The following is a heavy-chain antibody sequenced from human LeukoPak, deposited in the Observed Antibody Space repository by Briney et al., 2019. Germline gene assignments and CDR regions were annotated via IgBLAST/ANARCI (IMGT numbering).Heavy chain of an antibody. Sequence: ASVKVSCKASGYTFTSYAMHWVRQAPGQRLEWMGWINAGNGNTKYSQKFQGRVTITRDTSASTAYMELSSLRSEDTAVYYCAREGSLHSGSYYMAAGWFDPWGQGTLVTVSS. CDR3: AREGSLHSGSYYMAAGWFDP. V-gene: IGHV1-3*01. J-gene: IGHJ5*02. CDR1: GYTFTSYA. CDR2: INAGNGNT. D-gene: IGHD1-26*01.